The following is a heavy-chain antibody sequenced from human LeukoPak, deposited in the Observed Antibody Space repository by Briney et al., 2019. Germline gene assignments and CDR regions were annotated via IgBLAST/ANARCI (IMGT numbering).Heavy chain of an antibody. CDR3: ARGWLRSGFDL. V-gene: IGHV6-1*01. Sequence: SQTLSLTCAISGDSVSSAWNWIRQSPSRGLEWLGRTYYSSKWYTDYAVSVKGRVTINPDTSKNQLSLQLSSVTPEYTAVYYCARGWLRSGFDLWGQGTLVTVSS. D-gene: IGHD5-12*01. CDR2: TYYSSKWYT. CDR1: GDSVSSA. J-gene: IGHJ4*02.